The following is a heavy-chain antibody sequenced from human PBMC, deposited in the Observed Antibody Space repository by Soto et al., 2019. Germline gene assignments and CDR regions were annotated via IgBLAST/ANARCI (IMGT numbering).Heavy chain of an antibody. CDR1: GGSISSSSYY. CDR3: ARVLRPTAAAGTGYFDY. V-gene: IGHV4-39*01. CDR2: IYYSGST. D-gene: IGHD6-13*01. J-gene: IGHJ4*02. Sequence: QLQLQESGPGLVKPSETLSLTCTVSGGSISSSSYYWGWIRQPPGKGLEWIGSIYYSGSTYYNPSLKSRVTISVDTSQNQFSLKLSSVTAADTAVYYCARVLRPTAAAGTGYFDYWGQGTLVTVSS.